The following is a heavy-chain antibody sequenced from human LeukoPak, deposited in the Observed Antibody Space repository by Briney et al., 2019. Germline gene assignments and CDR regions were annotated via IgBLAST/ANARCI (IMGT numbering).Heavy chain of an antibody. V-gene: IGHV3-7*01. CDR2: IKQDGSEQ. J-gene: IGHJ4*02. D-gene: IGHD3-3*01. CDR1: GFTFSSYW. CDR3: ARRGGSGYRGD. Sequence: GGSLRLSCAASGFTFSSYWMSWVRQAPGKGLEWVANIKQDGSEQHYVDSVKGRFTISRDNARNSLYLQMNSLRAEDTAVYYCARRGGSGYRGDWGQGTLVTVSS.